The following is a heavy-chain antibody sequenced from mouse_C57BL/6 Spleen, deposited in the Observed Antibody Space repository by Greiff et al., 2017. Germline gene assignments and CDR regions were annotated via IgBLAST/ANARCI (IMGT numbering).Heavy chain of an antibody. V-gene: IGHV3-6*01. Sequence: VQLQQSGPGLVKPSQSLSLTCSVTGYSITSGYYWNWIRQFPGNKLEWMGYISYDGSNNYNPSLKNRISITRDTSTNQFFLKLNSVTTEDTATYYCARGGANFGFDYWGQGTTLTVSS. CDR2: ISYDGSN. CDR1: GYSITSGYY. D-gene: IGHD4-1*01. J-gene: IGHJ2*01. CDR3: ARGGANFGFDY.